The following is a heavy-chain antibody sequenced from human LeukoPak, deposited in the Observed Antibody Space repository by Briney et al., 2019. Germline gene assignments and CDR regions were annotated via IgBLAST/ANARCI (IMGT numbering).Heavy chain of an antibody. CDR3: AKDLEMATIFYYSSN. Sequence: PGGSLRLSCAASGFTFSSYGMSWVRQAPGKGLEWVSAISGSGGSTYYADSVKGRFTISRDNSKNTLYLQMNSLRAEDTAVYYCAKDLEMATIFYYSSNWGQGTLVTVSS. CDR2: ISGSGGST. J-gene: IGHJ4*02. CDR1: GFTFSSYG. V-gene: IGHV3-23*01. D-gene: IGHD5-24*01.